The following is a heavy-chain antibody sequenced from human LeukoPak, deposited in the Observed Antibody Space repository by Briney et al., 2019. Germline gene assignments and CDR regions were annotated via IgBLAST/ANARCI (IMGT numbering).Heavy chain of an antibody. CDR1: GYTFTGYY. V-gene: IGHV1-2*02. J-gene: IGHJ4*02. Sequence: GASVKVSCKXSGYTFTGYYMHWVRQAPGQGLERMGWINPNSGGTNYAQKFQGRVTMTRDTSISTAYMELSRLRSDDTAVYYCARPHEGFTIFGVVIWGQGALVTVSS. CDR2: INPNSGGT. D-gene: IGHD3-3*01. CDR3: ARPHEGFTIFGVVI.